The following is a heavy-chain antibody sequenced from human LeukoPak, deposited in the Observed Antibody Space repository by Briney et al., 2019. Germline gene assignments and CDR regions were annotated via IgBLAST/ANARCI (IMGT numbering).Heavy chain of an antibody. V-gene: IGHV3-23*01. D-gene: IGHD5-18*01. CDR3: ARDGAYIYGYYPFDY. CDR1: GFTFSSYA. CDR2: INGNGGST. Sequence: GGTLRLSCAASGFTFSSYAMSWVRQAPGKGLEWVSGINGNGGSTYYTDSVKGRFTISRDNSKNTLYLHMTSLRAEDTAVYYSARDGAYIYGYYPFDYWGQGTLVTVSS. J-gene: IGHJ4*02.